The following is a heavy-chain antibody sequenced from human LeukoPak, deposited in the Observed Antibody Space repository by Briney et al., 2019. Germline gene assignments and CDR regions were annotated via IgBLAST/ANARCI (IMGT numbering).Heavy chain of an antibody. D-gene: IGHD5-18*01. V-gene: IGHV3-23*01. J-gene: IGHJ4*02. Sequence: GGSLRLSCAASGFTFSSYPMSWVRQAPGKGLEWVSAISGSGGSTYYADSVKGRFTISRDNSKNTLYLQMNSLRAEDTAVYYCASRGYSYDQGVDYWGQGTLVTVSS. CDR3: ASRGYSYDQGVDY. CDR2: ISGSGGST. CDR1: GFTFSSYP.